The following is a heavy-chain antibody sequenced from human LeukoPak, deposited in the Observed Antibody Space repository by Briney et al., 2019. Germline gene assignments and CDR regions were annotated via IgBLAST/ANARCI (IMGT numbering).Heavy chain of an antibody. D-gene: IGHD6-19*01. CDR1: GFTFSNYA. J-gene: IGHJ3*02. CDR3: AKVHSSGYYGWDAFDI. Sequence: GGSLRLSCAASGFTFSNYAMNWVRQAPGKGLEWVSGISASDGSTYYADSVKGRFTISRDNSKNTLYLQMNTLRPEDTAIYYCAKVHSSGYYGWDAFDIWSQGTMVTVSS. V-gene: IGHV3-23*01. CDR2: ISASDGST.